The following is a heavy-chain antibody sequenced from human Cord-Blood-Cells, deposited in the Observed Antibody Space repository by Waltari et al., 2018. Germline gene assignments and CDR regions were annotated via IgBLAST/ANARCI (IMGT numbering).Heavy chain of an antibody. CDR3: ASNAVVVPAAIPAAFDI. V-gene: IGHV4-34*01. CDR2: INHSGST. D-gene: IGHD2-2*01. CDR1: GGSFSGYY. J-gene: IGHJ3*02. Sequence: QVQLQQWGAGLLKPSETLSLTCAVYGGSFSGYYWSWIRQPPGKGLEWIGEINHSGSTNSTPSLKSRVTISVDTSKNQFSLKLSSVTAADTAVYYCASNAVVVPAAIPAAFDIWGQGTMVTVSS.